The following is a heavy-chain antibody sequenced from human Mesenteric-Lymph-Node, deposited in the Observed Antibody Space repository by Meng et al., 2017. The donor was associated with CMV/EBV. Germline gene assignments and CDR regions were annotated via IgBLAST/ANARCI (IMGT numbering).Heavy chain of an antibody. CDR2: IRYDGSNK. V-gene: IGHV3-30*02. CDR3: AKDDYGGTTLDY. J-gene: IGHJ4*02. CDR1: GFTFSSYA. Sequence: GESLKISCAASGFTFSSYAMHWVRQAPGKGLEWVAFIRYDGSNKYYADSVKGRFTISRDNSKNTLYLQMNSLRAEDTAVYYCAKDDYGGTTLDYWGQGTLVTVSS. D-gene: IGHD4-23*01.